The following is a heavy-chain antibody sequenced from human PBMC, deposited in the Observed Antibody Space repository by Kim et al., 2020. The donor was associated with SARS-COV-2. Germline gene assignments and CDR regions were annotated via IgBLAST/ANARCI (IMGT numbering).Heavy chain of an antibody. CDR3: ARGGYTSSWYGVLHYFDY. J-gene: IGHJ4*02. D-gene: IGHD6-13*01. V-gene: IGHV4-34*01. Sequence: LKSRVTVSLDTSKNQFSLKLSSVTAADTAVYYWARGGYTSSWYGVLHYFDYWGQGTLVTVSS.